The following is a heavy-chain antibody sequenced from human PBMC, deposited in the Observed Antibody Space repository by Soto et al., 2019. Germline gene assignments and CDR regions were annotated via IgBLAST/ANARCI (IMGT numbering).Heavy chain of an antibody. CDR1: GGSISSGGYY. Sequence: SETLSLTCTVSGGSISSGGYYWSWIRQHPGKGLEWIGYIYYSGSTYYNPSLKSRVTISVDTSKNQFSLKLSSVTAADTAVYYCAREGGSGSYYNDNWFDPWGQVTLVTVPS. J-gene: IGHJ5*02. D-gene: IGHD3-10*01. CDR3: AREGGSGSYYNDNWFDP. V-gene: IGHV4-31*03. CDR2: IYYSGST.